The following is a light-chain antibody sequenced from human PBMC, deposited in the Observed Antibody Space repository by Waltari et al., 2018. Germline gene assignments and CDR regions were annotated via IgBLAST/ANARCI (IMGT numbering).Light chain of an antibody. CDR3: SAWDSGLNVWV. J-gene: IGLJ3*02. V-gene: IGLV10-54*04. CDR1: SNNVGNQG. Sequence: QAGLTQPPSVSTDLRQTATLTCTGNSNNVGNQGAAWLQQHQGRPPKLVSYRNNTRPSGTPERFAAARSGNTASLPTTELQPEDEADYYCSAWDSGLNVWVFGGGTKLTVL. CDR2: RNN.